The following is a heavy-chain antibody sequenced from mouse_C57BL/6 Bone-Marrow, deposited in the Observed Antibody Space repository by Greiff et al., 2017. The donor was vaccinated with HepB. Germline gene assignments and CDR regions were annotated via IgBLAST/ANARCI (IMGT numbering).Heavy chain of an antibody. CDR1: GYAFSSSW. CDR3: ARDATTVVFDY. J-gene: IGHJ2*01. Sequence: QVQLQQSGPELVKPGASVKISCKASGYAFSSSWMNWVKQRPGKGLEWIGRIYPGDGDTNYNGKFKGKATLTADKSSSTAYMQLSSLTSEDSAVYFCARDATTVVFDYWGQGTTLTVSS. CDR2: IYPGDGDT. V-gene: IGHV1-82*01. D-gene: IGHD1-1*01.